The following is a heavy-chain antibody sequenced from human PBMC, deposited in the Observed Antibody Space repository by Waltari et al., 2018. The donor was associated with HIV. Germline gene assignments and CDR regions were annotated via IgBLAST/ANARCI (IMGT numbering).Heavy chain of an antibody. V-gene: IGHV3-33*01. CDR1: GFSFTNFA. Sequence: QVQLVESGRGVVHPGRSLRLSCSASGFSFTNFAMNWVRQAPGKGLEWVGNIYYDGSKKFYGDSVRGRFTISRDNSKQILYLQMNSLRVEDTALYYCARDYNYAPDYWGQGTLVVVSS. CDR2: IYYDGSKK. J-gene: IGHJ4*02. D-gene: IGHD5-18*01. CDR3: ARDYNYAPDY.